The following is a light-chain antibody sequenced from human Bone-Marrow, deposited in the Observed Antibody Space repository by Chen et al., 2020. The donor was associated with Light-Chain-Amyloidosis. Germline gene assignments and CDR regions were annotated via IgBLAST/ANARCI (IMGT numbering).Light chain of an antibody. V-gene: IGLV3-25*03. CDR3: QSADSSGTYEVI. J-gene: IGLJ2*01. Sequence: SYELTQPPSVSVSPGQTARITCSGDDLPTKYAYWYQQKPGQAPVLVIHRDTERPSGISERISGYSSETTATLTISGVQAEDEADYHCQSADSSGTYEVIFGGGTKLTVL. CDR1: DLPTKY. CDR2: RDT.